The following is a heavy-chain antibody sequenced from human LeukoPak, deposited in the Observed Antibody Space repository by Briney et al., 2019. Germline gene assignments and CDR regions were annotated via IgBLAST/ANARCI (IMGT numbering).Heavy chain of an antibody. Sequence: PGGSLRLSCAASGFTFSSYSMNWVRQAPGKGLEWVSYISSSSSTIYYADSVKGRFTISRDNSKNTLYLQMNSLRAEDTAVYYCAKEGTAAAGSLDYWGQGTLVTVSS. CDR3: AKEGTAAAGSLDY. D-gene: IGHD6-13*01. CDR1: GFTFSSYS. V-gene: IGHV3-48*01. CDR2: ISSSSSTI. J-gene: IGHJ4*02.